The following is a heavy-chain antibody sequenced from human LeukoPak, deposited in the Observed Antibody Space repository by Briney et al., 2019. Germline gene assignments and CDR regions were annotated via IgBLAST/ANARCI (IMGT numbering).Heavy chain of an antibody. J-gene: IGHJ3*02. CDR3: ASLKNYYDSSGYLVTAAFDI. CDR2: ISAYNGNT. V-gene: IGHV1-18*01. CDR1: GYTFT. D-gene: IGHD3-22*01. Sequence: ASVKVSCKASGYTFTISWVRQAPGQGLEWMGWISAYNGNTNYAQKLQGRVTMTTDTSTSTAYIELRSLRSDDTAVYYCASLKNYYDSSGYLVTAAFDIWGQGTMVTVSS.